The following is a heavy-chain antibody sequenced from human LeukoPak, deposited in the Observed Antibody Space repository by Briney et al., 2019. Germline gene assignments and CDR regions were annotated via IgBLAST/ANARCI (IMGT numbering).Heavy chain of an antibody. J-gene: IGHJ4*02. V-gene: IGHV4-39*07. D-gene: IGHD1-26*01. CDR2: IYYSGTT. Sequence: SETLSLTCTVSGGSISSSSYYWGWIRQPPGKGLEWIGSIYYSGTTYHNPSLKSRVTISVDTSKNQFSLKLSSVTAADTAVYYCARDGVGLRRGYYFDYWGQGTLVTVSS. CDR1: GGSISSSSYY. CDR3: ARDGVGLRRGYYFDY.